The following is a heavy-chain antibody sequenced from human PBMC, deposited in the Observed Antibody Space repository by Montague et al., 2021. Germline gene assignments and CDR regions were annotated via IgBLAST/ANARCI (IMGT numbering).Heavy chain of an antibody. Sequence: SETLSLTCIVSSGSISSFSCACIRQAPGKALEWIGHLYDIGDTYYMYSIHSRLTISLDTPRNHFFLRLTAVTAADTAEYYGARRGRPMGLYHFDYWGQGTLVAVSS. J-gene: IGHJ4*02. D-gene: IGHD2-8*01. CDR1: SGSISSFS. CDR3: ARRGRPMGLYHFDY. CDR2: LYDIGDT. V-gene: IGHV4-59*01.